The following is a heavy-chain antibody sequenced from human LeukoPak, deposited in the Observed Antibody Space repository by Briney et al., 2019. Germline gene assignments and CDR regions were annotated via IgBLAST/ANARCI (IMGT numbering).Heavy chain of an antibody. CDR2: IKDRAQGATS. CDR1: GLTFNDAW. D-gene: IGHD2-8*02. V-gene: IGHV3-15*01. CDR3: TTGLCTDTACHWDDAFAV. Sequence: GGSLRLSCAVSGLTFNDAWMTWVRQVPGSGLEWVARIKDRAQGATSDYGAQVRGRFTSSRDDSNNVVSLQMNSLINEDAAVYYCTTGLCTDTACHWDDAFAVWGQGTTVAVSS. J-gene: IGHJ3*01.